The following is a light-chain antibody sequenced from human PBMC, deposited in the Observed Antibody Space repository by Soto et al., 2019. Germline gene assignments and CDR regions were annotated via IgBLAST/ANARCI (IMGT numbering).Light chain of an antibody. CDR3: LHHNGYPPV. V-gene: IGKV1-17*01. CDR2: LAS. J-gene: IGKJ2*01. CDR1: QHITND. Sequence: DIQMTQSPSSLSASVGDTVTITCRASQHITNDCAWYQQKAGRAPKSLILLASRLQTGVPSRFSGSGSGTEFTLTISSLQPEDFATYYCLHHNGYPPVFGQGTKVEIK.